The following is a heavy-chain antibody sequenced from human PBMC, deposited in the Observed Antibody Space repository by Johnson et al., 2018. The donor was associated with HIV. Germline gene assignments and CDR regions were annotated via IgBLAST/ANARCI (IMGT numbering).Heavy chain of an antibody. Sequence: VQLVESGGGLVKTGGSLRLSCAASGFTFSSYWMHWVRQAPGKGLEWVSVIRGSGGSGYYADFAKGRFTVSRDNSKNTLDLQMNSLRSEDTAVYYCAKGGGYYYSEYGFDIWGQGTMVIVSS. CDR1: GFTFSSYW. D-gene: IGHD3-10*01. J-gene: IGHJ3*02. CDR2: IRGSGGSG. V-gene: IGHV3-23*04. CDR3: AKGGGYYYSEYGFDI.